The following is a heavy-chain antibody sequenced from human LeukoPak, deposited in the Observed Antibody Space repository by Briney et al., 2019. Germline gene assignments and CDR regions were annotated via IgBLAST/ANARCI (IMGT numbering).Heavy chain of an antibody. J-gene: IGHJ4*02. D-gene: IGHD6-19*01. Sequence: SETLSLTCTVSGDSIRSSSSYYWGWIRQPPGKGLEWIGSVYYSGNTYYNPSLKTRVTISADTSKNQFSLKLSSVTAADTAVYYCARNNYTSGWSTFDYWGQGTLVTVSS. CDR3: ARNNYTSGWSTFDY. CDR1: GDSIRSSSSYY. V-gene: IGHV4-39*01. CDR2: VYYSGNT.